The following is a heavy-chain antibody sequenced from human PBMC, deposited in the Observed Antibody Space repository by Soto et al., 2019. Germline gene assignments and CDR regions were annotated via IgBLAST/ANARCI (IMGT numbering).Heavy chain of an antibody. V-gene: IGHV1-69*08. J-gene: IGHJ5*02. Sequence: QVQLVQSGAEVKKTGSSVKVSCKASGDTFSTYTISWVRQAPGQGLEWMGRFIPILGIANYAQKFQGRVTITADKSTRTAYMELTSLRSEDTAVYNCARDVLSVAGPWGWFDPWGQGTLVTVSS. CDR2: FIPILGIA. D-gene: IGHD6-19*01. CDR1: GDTFSTYT. CDR3: ARDVLSVAGPWGWFDP.